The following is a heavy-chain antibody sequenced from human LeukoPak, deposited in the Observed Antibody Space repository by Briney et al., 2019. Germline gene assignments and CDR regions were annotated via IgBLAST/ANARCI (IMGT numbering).Heavy chain of an antibody. V-gene: IGHV4-38-2*01. D-gene: IGHD2-15*01. CDR3: ARTYCSGGSCYPENFDY. Sequence: TSETLSLTCAVSGYSISSGYYWGWIRQPPGKGLEWIASIYHSGSTYYNPSLKSRVTISVDTSKNQFSLKLSSVTAADTAVYYCARTYCSGGSCYPENFDYWGQGTLVTVSS. CDR2: IYHSGST. CDR1: GYSISSGYY. J-gene: IGHJ4*02.